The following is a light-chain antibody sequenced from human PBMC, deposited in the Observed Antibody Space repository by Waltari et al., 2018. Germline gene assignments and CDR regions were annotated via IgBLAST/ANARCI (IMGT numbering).Light chain of an antibody. CDR3: ASYTSSSTWV. J-gene: IGLJ3*02. CDR2: DVS. Sequence: QSALTQPASVSGSPGQSITISCTGTSSDVGGYNYVSWYQQRPRKAPKVMIYDVSYRPAGVSNRFYGSKSGNTASLTISGLQAEDEADYSCASYTSSSTWVFGGGTKLTVL. CDR1: SSDVGGYNY. V-gene: IGLV2-14*03.